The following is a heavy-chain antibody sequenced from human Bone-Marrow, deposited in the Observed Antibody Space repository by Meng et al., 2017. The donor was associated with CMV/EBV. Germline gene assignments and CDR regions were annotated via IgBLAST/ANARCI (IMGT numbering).Heavy chain of an antibody. CDR1: GFTFSDYY. CDR2: IYSGGST. J-gene: IGHJ4*02. Sequence: GGSLRLSCAASGFTFSDYYMSWIRQAPGKGLEWVSVIYSGGSTYYADSVKGRFTISRDNSKNTLYLQMNSLRAEDTAVYYCARGSSGPLDYWGQGTLVTVSS. D-gene: IGHD6-19*01. V-gene: IGHV3-53*01. CDR3: ARGSSGPLDY.